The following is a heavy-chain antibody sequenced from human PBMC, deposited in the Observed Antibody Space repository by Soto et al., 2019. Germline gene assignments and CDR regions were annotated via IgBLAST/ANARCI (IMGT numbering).Heavy chain of an antibody. J-gene: IGHJ6*02. CDR2: ITHSGGT. CDR1: GGSFSGYF. CDR3: ARDRQFYHFWSGYENEGPDGLDV. V-gene: IGHV4-34*02. D-gene: IGHD3-3*02. Sequence: QVQLQQWGAGLLKPSETLSLTCAVSGGSFSGYFWTWIRQAPGKGLEWIGEITHSGGTNYNSSLKSRVMISVDTSKKQFSLIRSSVTAADTAVYYCARDRQFYHFWSGYENEGPDGLDVWGQGTTVTVSS.